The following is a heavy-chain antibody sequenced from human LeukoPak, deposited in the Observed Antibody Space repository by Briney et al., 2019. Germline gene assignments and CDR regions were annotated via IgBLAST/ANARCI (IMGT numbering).Heavy chain of an antibody. CDR1: GFTFSSYA. V-gene: IGHV3-53*01. J-gene: IGHJ4*02. D-gene: IGHD3-22*01. CDR3: ARVMKDYYDSSGYYDY. CDR2: IYSGGST. Sequence: GGSLRLSCAASGFTFSSYAMSWVRQAPGKGLEWVSVIYSGGSTYYADSVKGRFTISRDNSKNTLYLQMNSLRAEDTAVYYCARVMKDYYDSSGYYDYWGQGTLVTVSS.